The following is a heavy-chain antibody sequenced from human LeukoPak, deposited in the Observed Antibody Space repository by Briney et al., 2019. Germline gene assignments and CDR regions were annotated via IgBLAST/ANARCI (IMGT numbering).Heavy chain of an antibody. Sequence: PGGSLRLSCAASGFTFSSYSMNWVRQAPGKGLEWVSSISSSSSYIYYADSVKGRFTISRDNAKNSLYLQMNSLRAEDTAVYYCASSERVLALNWFDPSGQGALVTVSS. CDR2: ISSSSSYI. CDR3: ASSERVLALNWFDP. CDR1: GFTFSSYS. V-gene: IGHV3-21*01. D-gene: IGHD3-3*02. J-gene: IGHJ5*02.